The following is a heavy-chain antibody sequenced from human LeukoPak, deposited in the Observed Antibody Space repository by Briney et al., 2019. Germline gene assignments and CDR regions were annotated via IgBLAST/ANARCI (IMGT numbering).Heavy chain of an antibody. CDR2: IYYSGST. CDR3: ARPVYDSSGYYFFPLMDV. D-gene: IGHD3-22*01. J-gene: IGHJ6*02. Sequence: SETLSLTCTVSGGSISSSGYYWGWIRQPPGKGLEWIGSIYYSGSTYYNPSLKSRVTISVDTSKNQFSLKLSSVTAADTAVYYCARPVYDSSGYYFFPLMDVWGQGTTVTVSS. V-gene: IGHV4-39*01. CDR1: GGSISSSGYY.